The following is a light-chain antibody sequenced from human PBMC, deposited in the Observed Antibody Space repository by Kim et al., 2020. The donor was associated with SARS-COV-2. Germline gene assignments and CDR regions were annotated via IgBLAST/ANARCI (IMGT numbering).Light chain of an antibody. V-gene: IGLV2-8*01. J-gene: IGLJ1*01. Sequence: GKSVTISCTGTSRDVGGYNFVSWYQQHPGKAPKLMISEVTKRPSGVPDRFSGSKSGNTASLTVSGLQAEDEADYYCSSFAGSNNYVFGSGTKVTVL. CDR1: SRDVGGYNF. CDR3: SSFAGSNNYV. CDR2: EVT.